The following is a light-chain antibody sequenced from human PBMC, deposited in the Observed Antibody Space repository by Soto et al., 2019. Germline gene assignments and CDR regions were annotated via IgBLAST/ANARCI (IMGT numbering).Light chain of an antibody. Sequence: QSALTQPASLSASPGQSITISCTGTSSDVGGGDYVSWYQQHPGKAPKLMIYHVSNRPSGVSNRFSGSKSGNTASLTISGLQAEDEADYYCSSYTSDNTRVFGTGTKVTVL. J-gene: IGLJ1*01. CDR1: SSDVGGGDY. CDR3: SSYTSDNTRV. CDR2: HVS. V-gene: IGLV2-14*01.